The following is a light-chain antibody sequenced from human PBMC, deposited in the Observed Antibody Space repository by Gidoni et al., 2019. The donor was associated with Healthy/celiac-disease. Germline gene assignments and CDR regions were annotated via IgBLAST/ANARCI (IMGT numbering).Light chain of an antibody. Sequence: SALTPPASVSGSPGQSITISCTGTSSDVGGYNFVSWYQQHPGKAPKLMIFEVNNRPSGVSNRFSGSKSGNTASLTISGLQAEDEADYYCSSYTSSSTLVFGGGTKLTVL. CDR1: SSDVGGYNF. V-gene: IGLV2-14*01. CDR3: SSYTSSSTLV. CDR2: EVN. J-gene: IGLJ2*01.